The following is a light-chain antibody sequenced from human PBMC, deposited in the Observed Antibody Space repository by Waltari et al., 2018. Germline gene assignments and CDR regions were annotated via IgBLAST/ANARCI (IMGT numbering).Light chain of an antibody. J-gene: IGKJ3*01. CDR3: QQRSNWPPRVT. Sequence: EIVLTQSPATLSLSPGERATLSCRASQSVSSYLAWYQQKPGQAPRLLIYDASKRATDIPARFSGSGSGTYFILTISSLEPEDFAVYYCQQRSNWPPRVTFGPGTKVDIK. CDR1: QSVSSY. CDR2: DAS. V-gene: IGKV3-11*01.